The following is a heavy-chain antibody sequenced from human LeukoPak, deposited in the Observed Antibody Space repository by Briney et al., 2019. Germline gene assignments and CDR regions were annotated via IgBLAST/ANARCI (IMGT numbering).Heavy chain of an antibody. J-gene: IGHJ3*02. CDR2: IWNDGSNK. Sequence: GGSLRLSCVASGFTFSTYGMHWVRQDPGKGLEWVAVIWNDGSNKKYADSVKGRFIISRVSSKNTLYLQMNSLRDEDTAVYYCARVGSGSYFLDGFDIWGQGTLVTVSS. D-gene: IGHD1-26*01. CDR3: ARVGSGSYFLDGFDI. CDR1: GFTFSTYG. V-gene: IGHV3-33*01.